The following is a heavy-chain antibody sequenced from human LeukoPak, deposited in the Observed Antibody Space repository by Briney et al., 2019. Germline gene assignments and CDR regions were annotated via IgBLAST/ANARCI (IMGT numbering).Heavy chain of an antibody. V-gene: IGHV3-21*01. CDR2: ISSSSSYI. D-gene: IGHD6-19*01. CDR1: RSVS. J-gene: IGHJ5*02. Sequence: RSVSMGCLRLVQKKRLEWVSSISSSSSYIYYADSVKGRFTISRDNAKNSLYLQMNSLRAEDTAVYYCARDLGDSSLAWFDPWGQGTQVTVSS. CDR3: ARDLGDSSLAWFDP.